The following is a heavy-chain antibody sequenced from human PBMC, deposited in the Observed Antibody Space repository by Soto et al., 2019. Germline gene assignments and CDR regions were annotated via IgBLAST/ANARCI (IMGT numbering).Heavy chain of an antibody. CDR3: ARAKYDYIWGSYHPFDQ. J-gene: IGHJ4*02. Sequence: QVQLVQSGAEVKKPGASVRLSCKVSGKSFDNFAVHWVGQTPGQRPEWMGRINVGDDKTKYSEKFQGRVIVSYDTSATTAYMELRALSSEDTAVYYCARAKYDYIWGSYHPFDQWAQGAQVTVAS. D-gene: IGHD3-16*02. V-gene: IGHV1-3*01. CDR1: GKSFDNFA. CDR2: INVGDDKT.